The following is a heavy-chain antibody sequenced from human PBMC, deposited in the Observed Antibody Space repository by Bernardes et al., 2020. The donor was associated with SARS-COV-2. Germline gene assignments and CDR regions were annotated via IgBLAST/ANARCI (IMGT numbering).Heavy chain of an antibody. J-gene: IGHJ5*02. D-gene: IGHD5-18*01. CDR1: GYTFTSYG. CDR3: ATVVGYTYGGGWFDP. Sequence: ASVKVSCKASGYTFTSYGISWVRQAPGQGLEWMGWISADSVNTDYAEKFQGRVTMTTDTSTSTAYMELRRLRSDDTAGYYCATVVGYTYGGGWFDPWGQGTLVIVSS. CDR2: ISADSVNT. V-gene: IGHV1-18*01.